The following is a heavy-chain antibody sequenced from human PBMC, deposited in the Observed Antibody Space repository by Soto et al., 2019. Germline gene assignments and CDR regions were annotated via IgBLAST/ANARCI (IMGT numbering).Heavy chain of an antibody. Sequence: QVQLVQSGAEVKKPGASVKVSCKASGYTFNSYAMHWVRQAPGQRLEWMGWINAGNGKTKNSQKFQGRVTITRDTSASTAYMELSSLRSEAPAVYYCARDEGVGAWSDYWGQGTLVTVSS. J-gene: IGHJ4*02. D-gene: IGHD2-15*01. CDR3: ARDEGVGAWSDY. CDR1: GYTFNSYA. CDR2: INAGNGKT. V-gene: IGHV1-3*01.